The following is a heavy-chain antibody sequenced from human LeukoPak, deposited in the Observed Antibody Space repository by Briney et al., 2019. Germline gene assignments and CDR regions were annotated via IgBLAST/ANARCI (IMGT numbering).Heavy chain of an antibody. CDR1: GFTFSSYS. J-gene: IGHJ4*02. CDR3: ARDLSSSGTYYFDY. CDR2: ISSSSSYI. D-gene: IGHD6-13*01. Sequence: GESLKIPCAASGFTFSSYSMNWVRQAPGKGLEWVSSISSSSSYIYYADSVKGRFTISRDNAKNSLYLQMNSLRAEDTAVYYCARDLSSSGTYYFDYWGQGTLVTVSS. V-gene: IGHV3-21*01.